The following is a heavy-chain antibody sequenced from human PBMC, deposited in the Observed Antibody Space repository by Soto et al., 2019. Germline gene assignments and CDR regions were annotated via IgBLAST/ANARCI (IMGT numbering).Heavy chain of an antibody. CDR3: AKEDTSSGSLDY. Sequence: SLRLSCASSVFPFGENAMSWVRQAPGKGLEWVSGISDSGATTYYADSVRGRFTISRDNSKNTLYLQMKSLRAEDSASYYCAKEDTSSGSLDYWGQGALVTVSS. J-gene: IGHJ4*02. V-gene: IGHV3-23*01. CDR2: ISDSGATT. CDR1: VFPFGENA. D-gene: IGHD6-19*01.